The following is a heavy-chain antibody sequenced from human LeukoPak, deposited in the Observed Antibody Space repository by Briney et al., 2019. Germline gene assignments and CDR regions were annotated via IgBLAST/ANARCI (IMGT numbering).Heavy chain of an antibody. CDR1: GYTFTSYY. D-gene: IGHD2-2*01. CDR3: ARDPLYCSSTSCYSGPLWFDP. CDR2: INPSGGST. Sequence: ASVKVSCKASGYTFTSYYMHWVRQAPGQGLEWMGIINPSGGSTSYAQKFQGRVTMTRDTSTSTVYMELSSLRSEDTAVYYCARDPLYCSSTSCYSGPLWFDPWGQGTLVTVSS. J-gene: IGHJ5*02. V-gene: IGHV1-46*01.